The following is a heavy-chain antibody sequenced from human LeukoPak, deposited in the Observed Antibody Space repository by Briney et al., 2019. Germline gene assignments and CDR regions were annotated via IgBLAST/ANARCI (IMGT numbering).Heavy chain of an antibody. CDR3: ARGNTYGYL. Sequence: GGSLRLSCAASGFTFSSYSMNWVRQAPGKGLEWVSSISNNAGSIYYADSVKGRFTISRDNAKNSLYLQMNSLRAEDTAVYYCARGNTYGYLWGQGTLVTVSS. V-gene: IGHV3-21*01. CDR1: GFTFSSYS. D-gene: IGHD5-18*01. J-gene: IGHJ4*02. CDR2: ISNNAGSI.